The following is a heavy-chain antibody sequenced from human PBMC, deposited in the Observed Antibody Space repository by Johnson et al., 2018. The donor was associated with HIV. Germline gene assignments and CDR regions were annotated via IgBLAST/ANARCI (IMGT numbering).Heavy chain of an antibody. D-gene: IGHD2-15*01. V-gene: IGHV3-74*01. J-gene: IGHJ3*01. CDR3: ARVGVDDAFDF. CDR1: GFTFNDHW. Sequence: EVQLVESGGGLVQPGGSLRLSCGASGFTFNDHWMQWVRQAPGKGLVWVSRINGDGSRTSYADSVKGRFTIARDNAKNSLFLQMNSLRAEDTALYSCARVGVDDAFDFWGQGTMVTVSS. CDR2: INGDGSRT.